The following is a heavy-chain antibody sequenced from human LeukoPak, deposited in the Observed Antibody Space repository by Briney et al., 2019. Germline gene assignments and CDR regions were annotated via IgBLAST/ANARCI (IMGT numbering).Heavy chain of an antibody. J-gene: IGHJ5*02. D-gene: IGHD3-3*01. CDR2: INHSGST. CDR3: ARGIPPIFGVVITQNWFDP. Sequence: SETLSLTCAVYGGSFSGYYWSWIRQPPGKGLEWIGEINHSGSTNYNPSLKSRVTISVDTSKNQLSLNLSSVTAADTPVYYCARGIPPIFGVVITQNWFDPWGQGTLVTVSS. CDR1: GGSFSGYY. V-gene: IGHV4-34*01.